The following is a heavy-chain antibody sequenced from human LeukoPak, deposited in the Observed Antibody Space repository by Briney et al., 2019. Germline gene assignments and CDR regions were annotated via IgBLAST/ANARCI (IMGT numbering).Heavy chain of an antibody. D-gene: IGHD1-26*01. CDR1: GFTFSSYD. CDR3: AKDQRERSYFDY. J-gene: IGHJ4*02. Sequence: GGSLRLSCAASGFTFSSYDMHWVRQATGKGLEWVSAIGTAGDTYYADSVKGRFTISRDNSKNTLYLQMNSLRAEDTAVYYCAKDQRERSYFDYWGQGTLVTVSS. V-gene: IGHV3-13*01. CDR2: IGTAGDT.